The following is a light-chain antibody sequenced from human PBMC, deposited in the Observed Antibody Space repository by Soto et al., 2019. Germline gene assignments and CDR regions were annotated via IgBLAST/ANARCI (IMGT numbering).Light chain of an antibody. J-gene: IGKJ3*01. CDR2: AS. V-gene: IGKV3-20*01. CDR3: QHYGTSAL. Sequence: EIVLTQSPGTLSLSPGESATLSCRVSQSVSDMYLAWYQQKPGQAPRLLIYASNRATGIPDRFSGSGSGTDFTLTISRLEPEDFAVYYCQHYGTSALFGPGTKVEIK. CDR1: QSVSDMY.